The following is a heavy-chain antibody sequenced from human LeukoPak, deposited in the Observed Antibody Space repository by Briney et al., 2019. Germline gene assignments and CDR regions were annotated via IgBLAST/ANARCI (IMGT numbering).Heavy chain of an antibody. Sequence: PGRSLRLSCAASGFTFSSYAMHWVRQTPGKGLDWVAVISHDGSDKFYAGSVKGRFTISRDNSKNSLYLQMNSLRAEDTAVYYCARGLNVRITILGVVTNAFDIWGQGTMVTVSS. CDR2: ISHDGSDK. D-gene: IGHD3-3*01. J-gene: IGHJ3*02. CDR1: GFTFSSYA. CDR3: ARGLNVRITILGVVTNAFDI. V-gene: IGHV3-30-3*01.